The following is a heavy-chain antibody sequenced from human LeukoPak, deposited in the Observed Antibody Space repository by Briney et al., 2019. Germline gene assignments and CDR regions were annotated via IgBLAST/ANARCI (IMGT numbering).Heavy chain of an antibody. J-gene: IGHJ2*01. D-gene: IGHD3-16*01. Sequence: GGSLRLSSAASGFTFSTYSMKWVRQAPGKGLEWVANIKQDGSEKYYVDSVKGRFPISRDNAKNSLYLQMNSLRAEDTAVYYCARDWASYWYFDLWGRGTLVTVSS. V-gene: IGHV3-7*01. CDR3: ARDWASYWYFDL. CDR1: GFTFSTYS. CDR2: IKQDGSEK.